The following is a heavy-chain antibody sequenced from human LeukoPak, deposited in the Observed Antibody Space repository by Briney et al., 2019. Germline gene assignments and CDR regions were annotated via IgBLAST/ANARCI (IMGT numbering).Heavy chain of an antibody. Sequence: ASVKVSCKASGGTFSSYAISWVRQAPGQGLEWMGWISAYNGNTNYAQKLQGRVTMTTDTSTSTAYMELRSLRSDDTAVYYCAREGVNYYYGMDVWGQGTTVTVSS. CDR1: GGTFSSYA. J-gene: IGHJ6*02. CDR3: AREGVNYYYGMDV. D-gene: IGHD2-21*01. V-gene: IGHV1-18*01. CDR2: ISAYNGNT.